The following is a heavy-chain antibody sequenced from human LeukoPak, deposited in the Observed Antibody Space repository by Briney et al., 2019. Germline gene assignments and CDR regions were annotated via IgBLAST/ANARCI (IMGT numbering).Heavy chain of an antibody. D-gene: IGHD5-12*01. V-gene: IGHV3-23*01. J-gene: IGHJ4*02. CDR2: ISGSGDNT. Sequence: PGGSLRLSCAVSGFTSSDYAMNWVRQAPGKGLEWVSLISGSGDNTFYADSVKGRFTISRDDSKNTLYLQMNSLRAEDTALYYCATDRGYSGYGTFDYWGQGTLVAVSS. CDR1: GFTSSDYA. CDR3: ATDRGYSGYGTFDY.